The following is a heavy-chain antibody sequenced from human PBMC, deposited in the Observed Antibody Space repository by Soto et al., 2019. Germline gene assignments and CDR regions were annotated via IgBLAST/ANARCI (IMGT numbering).Heavy chain of an antibody. CDR2: IYYSGST. J-gene: IGHJ4*02. Sequence: SETLSLTCTVSGGSISSYYWSWIRQPPGKGLEWIGYIYYSGSTNYNPSLKSRVTISVDTSKNQFSLKLSSVTAADTAVYYCARGGDYVWGSYRPDPFDYWGQGTLVTVSS. CDR1: GGSISSYY. V-gene: IGHV4-59*01. CDR3: ARGGDYVWGSYRPDPFDY. D-gene: IGHD3-16*02.